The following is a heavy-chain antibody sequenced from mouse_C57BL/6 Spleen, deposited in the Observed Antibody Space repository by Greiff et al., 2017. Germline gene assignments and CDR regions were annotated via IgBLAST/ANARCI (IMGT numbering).Heavy chain of an antibody. CDR3: ARGGSSYEWYWYLDV. V-gene: IGHV1-80*01. D-gene: IGHD6-1*01. CDR1: GYAFSSYW. CDR2: IYPGDGDT. Sequence: LVESGAELVKPGASVKISCKASGYAFSSYWMNWVKQRPGKGLEWIGQIYPGDGDTNYNGKFKGKATLTADKSSSTAYMQLRRLTSEDSAVYVCARGGSSYEWYWYLDVWGTGTTVTVSS. J-gene: IGHJ1*03.